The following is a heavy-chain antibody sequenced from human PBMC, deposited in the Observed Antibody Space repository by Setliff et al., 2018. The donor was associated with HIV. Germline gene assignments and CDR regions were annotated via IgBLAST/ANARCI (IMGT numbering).Heavy chain of an antibody. Sequence: GGSLRLSCAASVFTFNNYGMNWVRQAPGKGLEWVAFIRYDGSQKYYVDSVKGRFTVSRDNSKNTLYLQMNSLRVEDTAVYYCAKDVCSGAYCYAYYYYGMDVWGQGTMVTVSS. J-gene: IGHJ6*02. D-gene: IGHD2-15*01. CDR3: AKDVCSGAYCYAYYYYGMDV. V-gene: IGHV3-30*02. CDR1: VFTFNNYG. CDR2: IRYDGSQK.